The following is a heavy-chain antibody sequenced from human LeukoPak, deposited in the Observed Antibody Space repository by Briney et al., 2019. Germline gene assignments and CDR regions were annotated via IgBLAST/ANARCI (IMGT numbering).Heavy chain of an antibody. CDR2: INGDNGDT. D-gene: IGHD7-27*01. V-gene: IGHV1-18*01. CDR3: ARDKLGNLPAY. Sequence: GASVKVSCKASGYTFSNYGLSWVRQAPGQGLEWMGWINGDNGDTNYAQKLQGRVTMTTDTSTSTAYMELRSLRSDDTAVYYCARDKLGNLPAYWGQGTLVTVSS. J-gene: IGHJ4*02. CDR1: GYTFSNYG.